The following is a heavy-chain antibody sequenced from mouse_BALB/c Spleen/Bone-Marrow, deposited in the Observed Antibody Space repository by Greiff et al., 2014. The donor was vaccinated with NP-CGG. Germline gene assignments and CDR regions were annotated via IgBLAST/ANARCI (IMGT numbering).Heavy chain of an antibody. D-gene: IGHD1-3*01. Sequence: EVQGVESGGGLVQPGGSLRLSCATSGFTFTDYYMSWVRQPPGKALEWLGFIRNKANGYTTEYSASVKGRFTISRDNSQNILYLQMNILRTEDSATYYCAREGKGGAMDYWGQGTSVTVSS. CDR3: AREGKGGAMDY. J-gene: IGHJ4*01. CDR2: IRNKANGYTT. V-gene: IGHV7-3*02. CDR1: GFTFTDYY.